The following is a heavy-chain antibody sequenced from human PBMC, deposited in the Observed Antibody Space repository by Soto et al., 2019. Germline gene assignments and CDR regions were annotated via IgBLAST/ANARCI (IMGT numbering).Heavy chain of an antibody. CDR2: IKSKTDGGTT. D-gene: IGHD4-17*01. V-gene: IGHV3-15*01. Sequence: GSLRLSCAASGFTFSNAWMSWVRQAPGKGLEGVGRIKSKTDGGTTDYAAPVKCRFTITRDDSKNTLYLQMNSLKPEDTAVYYCTTDSCVMTTVVNSFDYWGQGTLVTVSS. J-gene: IGHJ4*02. CDR3: TTDSCVMTTVVNSFDY. CDR1: GFTFSNAW.